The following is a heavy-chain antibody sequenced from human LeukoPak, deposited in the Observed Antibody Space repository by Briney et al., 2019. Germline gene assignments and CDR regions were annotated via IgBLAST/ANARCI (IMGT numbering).Heavy chain of an antibody. CDR2: ISSSSSYI. V-gene: IGHV3-21*01. CDR3: VRDGSSGWYRGICDF. J-gene: IGHJ4*02. Sequence: GGSLRLSCAASGFTFSRYSMNWVRQAPGKGLEWVSSISSSSSYIYYADSVKGRFTISRDNAKNSLYLQMNSLRAEDTSVYYCVRDGSSGWYRGICDFWGQGTLVTVSS. D-gene: IGHD6-19*01. CDR1: GFTFSRYS.